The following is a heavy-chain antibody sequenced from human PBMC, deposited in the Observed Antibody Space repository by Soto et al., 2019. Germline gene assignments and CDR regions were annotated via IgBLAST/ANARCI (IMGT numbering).Heavy chain of an antibody. Sequence: EVQLVESGGGLVQPGRSLRLSCAASGFTFDDYAMHWVRQAPGKGLEWVSGISWNSGSIGYADSVKGRFTISRDNAKNSLYLQMNSLRAEDTALYYCAKRGTQTAFDIWGQGTMVTVSS. CDR3: AKRGTQTAFDI. V-gene: IGHV3-9*01. D-gene: IGHD1-7*01. J-gene: IGHJ3*02. CDR1: GFTFDDYA. CDR2: ISWNSGSI.